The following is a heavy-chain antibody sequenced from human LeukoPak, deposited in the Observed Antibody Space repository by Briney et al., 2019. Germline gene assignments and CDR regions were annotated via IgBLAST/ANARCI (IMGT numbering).Heavy chain of an antibody. CDR3: ARGLEFWPGQLDSAY. D-gene: IGHD6-6*01. CDR2: MNPNSGNT. V-gene: IGHV1-8*01. Sequence: ASVKVSCKASGYTFTSYDINWVRQATGQGLEWMGWMNPNSGNTGYAQKFQGRVTMTRNTSISTAYMELSSLRSEDTAVYYCARGLEFWPGQLDSAYWGQGTLVTVSS. J-gene: IGHJ4*02. CDR1: GYTFTSYD.